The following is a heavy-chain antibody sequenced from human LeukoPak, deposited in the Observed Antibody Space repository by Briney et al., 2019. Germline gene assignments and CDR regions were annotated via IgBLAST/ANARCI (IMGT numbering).Heavy chain of an antibody. CDR3: ARDRGQYASGTGFTWFDP. D-gene: IGHD3-10*01. Sequence: SETLSLTCTVSGGSISSSSYYWGWIRQPPGKGLERIGSIYYSGSTYYNPSVKGRVIVSSDTSKNQFSLMLISVTAADTAVYYCARDRGQYASGTGFTWFDPWGQGTLVTVSS. CDR2: IYYSGST. CDR1: GGSISSSSYY. J-gene: IGHJ5*02. V-gene: IGHV4-39*07.